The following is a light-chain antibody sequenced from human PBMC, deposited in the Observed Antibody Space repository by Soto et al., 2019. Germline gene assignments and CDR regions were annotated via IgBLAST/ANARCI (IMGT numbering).Light chain of an antibody. CDR1: QSVSSGY. J-gene: IGKJ1*01. V-gene: IGKV3-20*01. Sequence: DIVLTQSPGTLYLSPGERATRSCRASQSVSSGYLAWYQQRPGQAPRLLIYGASTRATGIPDRFSGSGSGTDFTLTISRLEPEDFAVYYCQQYGTSPWTFGQGTKVDIK. CDR3: QQYGTSPWT. CDR2: GAS.